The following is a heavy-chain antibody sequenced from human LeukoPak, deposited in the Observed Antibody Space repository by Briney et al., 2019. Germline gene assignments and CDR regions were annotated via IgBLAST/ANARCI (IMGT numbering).Heavy chain of an antibody. CDR3: ARADGWGFPHY. J-gene: IGHJ4*02. CDR1: GGSISSHY. Sequence: SETLSLTCTVSGGSISSHYWSWIRQPPGKGLKWIGYIYYSGSTNYNPSLKSRVTISVDTSKNQFSLKLSSVTAADTAVYYCARADGWGFPHYWGQGTLVTVSS. CDR2: IYYSGST. V-gene: IGHV4-59*11. D-gene: IGHD7-27*01.